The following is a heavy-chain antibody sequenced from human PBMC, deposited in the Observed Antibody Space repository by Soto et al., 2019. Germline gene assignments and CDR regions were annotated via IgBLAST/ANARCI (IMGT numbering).Heavy chain of an antibody. V-gene: IGHV4-34*01. Sequence: SETLSLTCAVYGGSLSSHYWTWIRQAPGEGLEWSGEINHSGGTNYNSSLKSRVTISLDTSKNQFSLILLSVTAADTAMYYCARDRQDYDAWSGYESEGPYGMDVWGQGTTVTVSS. CDR1: GGSLSSHY. J-gene: IGHJ6*02. D-gene: IGHD3-3*01. CDR2: INHSGGT. CDR3: ARDRQDYDAWSGYESEGPYGMDV.